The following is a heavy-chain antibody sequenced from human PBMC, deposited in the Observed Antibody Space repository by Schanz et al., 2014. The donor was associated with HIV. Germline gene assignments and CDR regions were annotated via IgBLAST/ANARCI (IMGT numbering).Heavy chain of an antibody. V-gene: IGHV3-15*04. J-gene: IGHJ5*02. Sequence: EVQLVESGGGLVKPGGSRRISCAASGFSFTNAWMSWVRQAPGKGLEWVGRIESKNDGGTTDYAAPVRGRFSISRDDSKKTLYLQMNSLRAEDTAVYYCARDWGWQLDPDPFDPWGQGTLVTVSS. CDR3: ARDWGWQLDPDPFDP. CDR2: IESKNDGGTT. CDR1: GFSFTNAW. D-gene: IGHD6-6*01.